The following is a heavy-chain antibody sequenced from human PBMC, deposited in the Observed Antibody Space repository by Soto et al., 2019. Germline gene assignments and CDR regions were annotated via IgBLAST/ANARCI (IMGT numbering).Heavy chain of an antibody. V-gene: IGHV1-18*04. J-gene: IGHJ4*02. Sequence: QVQLVQSGAEVKKPGASVKVSCKTSGYTFASSGISWVRQAPGQGLEWMGWISAYKRNTNYAQKLQGRLTMTTDSSTSTAYMELRSLRSDDTAVYYCARVYGSGTHSAFFFDYWGQGTLVTVSS. CDR3: ARVYGSGTHSAFFFDY. D-gene: IGHD3-10*01. CDR2: ISAYKRNT. CDR1: GYTFASSG.